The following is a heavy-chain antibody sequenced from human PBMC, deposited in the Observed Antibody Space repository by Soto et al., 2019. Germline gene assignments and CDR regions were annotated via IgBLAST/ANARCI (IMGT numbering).Heavy chain of an antibody. D-gene: IGHD3-10*01. CDR3: ATGLLWFGESGSY. CDR2: IIPILGIA. CDR1: GGTFSSYT. Sequence: SVKVSSKASGGTFSSYTLSWVRQAPGQGLEWMGRIIPILGIANYAQKFQGRVTITADKSTSTAYMELSSLRSEDTAVYYCATGLLWFGESGSYWAQGTLVTVSS. J-gene: IGHJ4*02. V-gene: IGHV1-69*02.